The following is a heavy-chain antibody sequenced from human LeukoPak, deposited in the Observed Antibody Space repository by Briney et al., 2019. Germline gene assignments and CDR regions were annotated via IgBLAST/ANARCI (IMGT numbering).Heavy chain of an antibody. Sequence: SETLSLTCAVYGGSFSDYYWSWIRQPPGKGLEWIGEINHSGITNYNPSLESRVTISVDTSKNQFSLKLSSVTAADAAVYYCARGSLRGLHPYDYGDYDYYYYGMDVWGQGTTVTVSS. CDR2: INHSGIT. D-gene: IGHD4-17*01. V-gene: IGHV4-34*01. CDR3: ARGSLRGLHPYDYGDYDYYYYGMDV. J-gene: IGHJ6*02. CDR1: GGSFSDYY.